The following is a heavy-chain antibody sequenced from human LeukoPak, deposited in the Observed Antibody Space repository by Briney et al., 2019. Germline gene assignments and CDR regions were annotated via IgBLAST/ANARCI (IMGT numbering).Heavy chain of an antibody. CDR2: INFDGSSK. J-gene: IGHJ4*02. CDR1: GFTFSSYW. CDR3: ARDWSLAVAGTPYY. Sequence: PGVSLRLSCSASGFTFSSYWMLWLRQAPGQGWVGVSRINFDGSSKSYADSVKGRFPISRDNAKNTLYLQMNSLRAEDTAVYYCARDWSLAVAGTPYYWGQGTLVTVSS. D-gene: IGHD6-19*01. V-gene: IGHV3-74*01.